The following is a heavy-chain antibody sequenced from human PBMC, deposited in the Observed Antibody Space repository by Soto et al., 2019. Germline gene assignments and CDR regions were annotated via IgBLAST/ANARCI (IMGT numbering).Heavy chain of an antibody. J-gene: IGHJ6*02. CDR3: AKSPSYRSSSYGMDV. CDR1: GFTFSSYA. Sequence: GGSLRLSCAASGFTFSSYAMSWVRQAPGKGLEWVSAISGSGGSTYYADSVKGRFTISRDNSKNTLYLQMNSLRAEDTAVYYCAKSPSYRSSSYGMDVWAQGTTLTISS. D-gene: IGHD2-21*01. V-gene: IGHV3-23*01. CDR2: ISGSGGST.